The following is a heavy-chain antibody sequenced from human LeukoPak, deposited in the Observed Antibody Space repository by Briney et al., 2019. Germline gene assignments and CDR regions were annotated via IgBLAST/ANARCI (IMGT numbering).Heavy chain of an antibody. Sequence: SVKVSCKASGGTFSSYAISWVRQAPGQGREWMGRIIPILGIANYAQKFQGRVTITADKSTSTAYMELSSLRSDDTAVYYCARDGVVGATRVDYWGQGTLVTVSS. D-gene: IGHD1-26*01. CDR1: GGTFSSYA. J-gene: IGHJ4*02. V-gene: IGHV1-69*04. CDR3: ARDGVVGATRVDY. CDR2: IIPILGIA.